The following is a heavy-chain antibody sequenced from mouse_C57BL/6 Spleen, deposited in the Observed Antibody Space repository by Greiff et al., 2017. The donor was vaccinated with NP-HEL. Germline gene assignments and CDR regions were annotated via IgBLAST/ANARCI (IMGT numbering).Heavy chain of an antibody. CDR3: ARQGLHYYFDY. CDR1: GFTFSSYG. CDR2: ISRGGSYT. V-gene: IGHV5-6*01. D-gene: IGHD2-2*01. J-gene: IGHJ2*01. Sequence: EVQGVESGGDLVKPGGSLKLSCAASGFTFSSYGMSWVRQTPDKRLEWVATISRGGSYTYYPDSVKGRFTISRDNAKNTLYLQMSSLKSEDTAMYYCARQGLHYYFDYWGQGTTLTVSS.